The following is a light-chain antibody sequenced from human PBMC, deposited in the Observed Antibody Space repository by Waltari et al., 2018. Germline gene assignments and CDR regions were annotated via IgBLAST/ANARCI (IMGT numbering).Light chain of an antibody. CDR1: KSGDKY. V-gene: IGLV3-1*01. J-gene: IGLJ2*01. CDR3: QAWDSSTVV. Sequence: SYEVTQPPSVSVSPGQTANITCSGDKSGDKYACWYQQKPSQSTVLVIYQDSKRPTGIPERFSGSNSGNTATLTISGTQAMDEADYYCQAWDSSTVVFGGGTKLTVL. CDR2: QDS.